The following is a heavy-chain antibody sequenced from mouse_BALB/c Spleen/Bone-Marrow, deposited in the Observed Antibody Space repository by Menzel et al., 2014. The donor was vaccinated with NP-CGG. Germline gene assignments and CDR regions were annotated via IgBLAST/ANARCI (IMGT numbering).Heavy chain of an antibody. Sequence: EVQLQQSGPELVKPGASVKISCKASGYTLTDYNMHWLNQSHGRSLEWIGYFYPYNGSTCFNQKFKSKATLTVDYSSSTAYMELRSLTSEDSAVYYRARCAMDYWGQGTSVTGSS. CDR2: FYPYNGST. V-gene: IGHV1S29*02. CDR3: ARCAMDY. J-gene: IGHJ4*01. CDR1: GYTLTDYN.